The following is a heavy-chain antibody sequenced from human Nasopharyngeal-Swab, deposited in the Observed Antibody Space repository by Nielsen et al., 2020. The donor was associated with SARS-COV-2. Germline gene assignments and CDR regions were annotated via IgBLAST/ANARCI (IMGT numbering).Heavy chain of an antibody. Sequence: SETLSLTCTVSGGSISSSSYYWGWIRQPPGKGLEWIGSIYYSGSTYYNPSLKSRVTISVDTSKNQFSLKLSSVTGADTAVYYCASYYDSSGYQTFYYYYMDVWGKGTTVTVSS. D-gene: IGHD3-22*01. J-gene: IGHJ6*03. V-gene: IGHV4-39*01. CDR1: GGSISSSSYY. CDR3: ASYYDSSGYQTFYYYYMDV. CDR2: IYYSGST.